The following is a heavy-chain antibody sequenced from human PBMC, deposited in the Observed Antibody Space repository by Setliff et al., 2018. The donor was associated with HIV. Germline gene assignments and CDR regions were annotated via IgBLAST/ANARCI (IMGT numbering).Heavy chain of an antibody. D-gene: IGHD6-19*01. V-gene: IGHV1-69*06. CDR1: GGTFSSYA. Sequence: SVKVSCKASGGTFSSYAISWVRQAPGQGLEWMGRIIPIFGTANYAQKFQGRVTITADKSTSTAYMELSSLRSEDTAVYYCARDPWQWLTTFTSAEYYYYGMDVWGQGTTVTVSS. J-gene: IGHJ6*02. CDR3: ARDPWQWLTTFTSAEYYYYGMDV. CDR2: IIPIFGTA.